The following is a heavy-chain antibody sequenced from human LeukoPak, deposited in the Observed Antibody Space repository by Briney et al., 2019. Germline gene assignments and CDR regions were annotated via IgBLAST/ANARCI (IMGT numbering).Heavy chain of an antibody. CDR2: INPNSGGT. CDR1: GYTFTGYY. V-gene: IGHV1-2*04. D-gene: IGHD5-18*01. CDR3: ARGPGWRQGAFVI. J-gene: IGHJ3*02. Sequence: GASVKVSCKASGYTFTGYYMHWVRQAPGQGLEWMGWINPNSGGTNYAQKFQGWVTMTRDTSISTAYMELSRLRSDDTAVYYCARGPGWRQGAFVIWGQGTMVTVSS.